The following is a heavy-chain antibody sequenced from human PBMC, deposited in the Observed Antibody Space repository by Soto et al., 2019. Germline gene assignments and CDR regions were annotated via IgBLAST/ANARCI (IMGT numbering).Heavy chain of an antibody. Sequence: EVQLLESGGGLVQPGGSLRLSCAASGFTFSSYAMSWVRQAPGKGLEWVSAISGSGGSTYYADSVKGRFTISRDNSKNALYLQMNSLRAEETAVYYCALSKNLVPYYYYYDMDVWGKGTTVTVSS. CDR1: GFTFSSYA. J-gene: IGHJ6*03. D-gene: IGHD6-6*01. CDR2: ISGSGGST. V-gene: IGHV3-23*01. CDR3: ALSKNLVPYYYYYDMDV.